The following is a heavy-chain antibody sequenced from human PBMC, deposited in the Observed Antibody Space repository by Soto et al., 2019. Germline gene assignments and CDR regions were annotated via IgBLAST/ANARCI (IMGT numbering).Heavy chain of an antibody. CDR3: AKAPTASAPFDY. CDR1: GGIFTNYT. D-gene: IGHD2-21*02. J-gene: IGHJ4*02. CDR2: IIPVLNVA. V-gene: IGHV1-69*02. Sequence: QVQLVQSGAEMKRPGSSVKVSCETSGGIFTNYTFNWVRQAPGQGLEWMGWIIPVLNVANYAQTFQGRVTIPADKSTSTAYLELTSLRSEDTAIYFCAKAPTASAPFDYWGQGTLVTVSS.